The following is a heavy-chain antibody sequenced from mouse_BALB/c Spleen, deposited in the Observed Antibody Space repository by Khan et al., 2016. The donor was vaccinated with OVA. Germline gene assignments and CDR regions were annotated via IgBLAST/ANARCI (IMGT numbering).Heavy chain of an antibody. CDR3: ARKNGSDFDY. Sequence: EVQLQQSGPELVKPGASVKISCKASGYSFTGYFMNWVMQSHGKSLEWIGRINPHIGETLYNQKFKGKATLTVDESSRTVHMERRMLASEDAAVYYSARKNGSDFDYWGQGTTLTVSS. D-gene: IGHD1-1*01. J-gene: IGHJ2*01. V-gene: IGHV1-20*02. CDR2: INPHIGET. CDR1: GYSFTGYF.